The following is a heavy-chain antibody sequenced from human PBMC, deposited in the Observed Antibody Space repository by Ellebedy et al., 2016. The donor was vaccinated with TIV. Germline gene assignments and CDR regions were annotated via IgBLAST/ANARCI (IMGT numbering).Heavy chain of an antibody. J-gene: IGHJ3*01. D-gene: IGHD4-23*01. V-gene: IGHV3-48*01. CDR1: GFPFGTYS. CDR3: TRSVGKSGNSGFSYAFDV. CDR2: IASSRSSI. Sequence: PGGSLRLSCAASGFPFGTYSMNWVRQAPGKGLEWISFIASSRSSIYYAESVKGRFTISRVNADNSLFLQLNSLRAEDTAKYYCTRSVGKSGNSGFSYAFDVWGQGTMVTVSS.